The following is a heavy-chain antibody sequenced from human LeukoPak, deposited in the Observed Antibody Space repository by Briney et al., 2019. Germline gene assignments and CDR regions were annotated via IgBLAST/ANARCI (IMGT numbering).Heavy chain of an antibody. J-gene: IGHJ6*02. CDR1: GFTFSSNG. Sequence: GGSLRLSCAASGFTFSSNGMHWVRQAPGKGLEWVGVIWYDGSNKYYADSVKGQFTISRDNSKNTLYLQMNSLRAEDTAVYYRARPYYSNYYYYGMDVWGQGTTVTVSS. CDR3: ARPYYSNYYYYGMDV. CDR2: IWYDGSNK. V-gene: IGHV3-33*01. D-gene: IGHD4-11*01.